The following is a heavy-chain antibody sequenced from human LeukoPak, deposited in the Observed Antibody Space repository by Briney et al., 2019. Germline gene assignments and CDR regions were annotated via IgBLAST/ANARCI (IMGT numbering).Heavy chain of an antibody. CDR2: ISSSGSTI. CDR1: GFTFSSYS. Sequence: PGGSLRLSCAASGFTFSSYSMNWVRQAPGKGLEWVSYISSSGSTIYYADSVKGRFTISRDNSKNTLYLQMNTLRAEDTAIYYCAKSGRYCSGGSCYQEASLDYWGQGTLVTVSS. CDR3: AKSGRYCSGGSCYQEASLDY. J-gene: IGHJ4*02. D-gene: IGHD2-15*01. V-gene: IGHV3-48*01.